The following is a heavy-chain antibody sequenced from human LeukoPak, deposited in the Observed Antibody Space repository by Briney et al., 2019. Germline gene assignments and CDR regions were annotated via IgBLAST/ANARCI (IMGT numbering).Heavy chain of an antibody. CDR3: ARRIGSSSFARWFDP. D-gene: IGHD6-6*01. V-gene: IGHV4-59*01. CDR2: IYYSGST. J-gene: IGHJ5*02. Sequence: PSETLSLTCTVSGGSISSYYWSWIRQPPGKGLEWIGYIYYSGSTSYSPSLKSRVTISADTSKNQFSLKLSSVTAADTAVYYCARRIGSSSFARWFDPWGQGTLVTVSS. CDR1: GGSISSYY.